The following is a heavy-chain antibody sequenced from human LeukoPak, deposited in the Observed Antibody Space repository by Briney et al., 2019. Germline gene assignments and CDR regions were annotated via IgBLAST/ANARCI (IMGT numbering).Heavy chain of an antibody. J-gene: IGHJ3*02. Sequence: GGSLRLSCVASGFTFSSYAMGWVRQAPGKRPEWVSSLTDSGGTTYYVDSVKGRFTIPRDNSKNTLYLHMNSLRAEDTAMYYCAKKRDAFDIWGQGTVVAVSS. CDR1: GFTFSSYA. CDR3: AKKRDAFDI. CDR2: LTDSGGTT. V-gene: IGHV3-23*01. D-gene: IGHD5-24*01.